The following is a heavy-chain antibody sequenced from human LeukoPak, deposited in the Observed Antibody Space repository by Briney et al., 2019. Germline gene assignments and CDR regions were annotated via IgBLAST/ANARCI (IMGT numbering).Heavy chain of an antibody. CDR2: ISSSSGYI. V-gene: IGHV3-21*01. D-gene: IGHD2-2*02. J-gene: IGHJ4*02. CDR3: ARVVPAAISYYFDY. Sequence: GGSLRLSCAASGFTFSSYAMSWVRQAPGKGLEWVSSISSSSGYIYYADSVKGRFTISRDNAKNSLYLQMNSLRAEDTAVYYCARVVPAAISYYFDYRGQGTLVTVSS. CDR1: GFTFSSYA.